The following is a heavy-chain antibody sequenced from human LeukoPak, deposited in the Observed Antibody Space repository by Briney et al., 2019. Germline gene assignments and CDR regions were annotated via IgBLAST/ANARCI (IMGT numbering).Heavy chain of an antibody. CDR3: ARDSWITLYYFDY. J-gene: IGHJ4*02. V-gene: IGHV1-3*01. Sequence: ASVKVSCKASGYTFTSYGLHWVRQAPGQRLEWMGWINAGNGDTKYSQKFQGRVTITRDTSASTAYMDLSSLRSEDTAVYYCARDSWITLYYFDYWGQGTLVTVSS. CDR2: INAGNGDT. D-gene: IGHD1-1*01. CDR1: GYTFTSYG.